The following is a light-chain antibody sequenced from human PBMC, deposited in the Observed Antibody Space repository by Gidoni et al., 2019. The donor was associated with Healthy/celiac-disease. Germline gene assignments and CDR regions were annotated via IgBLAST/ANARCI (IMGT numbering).Light chain of an antibody. V-gene: IGKV1-5*03. J-gene: IGKJ1*01. CDR2: KAS. CDR3: QQYNSYSWT. CDR1: QSISSW. Sequence: DIHMTQSPSTLSASVGDRVTITFRASQSISSWLAWYQPKPGKAPKLLLYKASSLESGVPSRFSGSGSGTEFTLTISSLQPDDFATYYCQQYNSYSWTFGQGTKVEIK.